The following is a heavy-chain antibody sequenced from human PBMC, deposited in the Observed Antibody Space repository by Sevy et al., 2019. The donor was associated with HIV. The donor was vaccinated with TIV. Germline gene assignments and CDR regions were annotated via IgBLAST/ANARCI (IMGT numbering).Heavy chain of an antibody. V-gene: IGHV3-53*01. Sequence: GGSLRLSCAASGFTVSSNYMSWVRQAPGKGLEWVSVIYSGGSTYYADSVKGRFTISRDNSKNTLYLQMNSLRAEDTAVYYCARGGYCSGGSCTENLDYWGQGTLVTVSS. CDR1: GFTVSSNY. J-gene: IGHJ4*02. D-gene: IGHD2-15*01. CDR3: ARGGYCSGGSCTENLDY. CDR2: IYSGGST.